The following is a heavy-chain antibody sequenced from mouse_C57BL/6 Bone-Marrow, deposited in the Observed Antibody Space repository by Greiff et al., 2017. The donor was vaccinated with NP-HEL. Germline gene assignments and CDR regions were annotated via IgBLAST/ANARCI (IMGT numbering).Heavy chain of an antibody. D-gene: IGHD2-1*01. V-gene: IGHV3-6*01. Sequence: EVKLMESGPGLVKPSQSLSLTCSVTGYSITSGYYWNWIRQFPGNKLEWMGYISYDGSNNYNPSLKNRISITRDTSKNQFFLKLNSVTTEDTATYYCARDDYYGNYNYAMDYWGQGTSVTVSS. CDR3: ARDDYYGNYNYAMDY. J-gene: IGHJ4*01. CDR1: GYSITSGYY. CDR2: ISYDGSN.